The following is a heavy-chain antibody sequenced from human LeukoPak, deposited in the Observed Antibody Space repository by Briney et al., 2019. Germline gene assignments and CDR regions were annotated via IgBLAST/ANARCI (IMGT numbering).Heavy chain of an antibody. Sequence: GGSLRLSCAASGFTFSSYGMHWVRQAPGKGLEWVAVIWYDGSNKYYADSVKGRFTVSRDNSKNTLYLQMNSLRAEDTAVYYCARGYYGDYRIDYWGQGTLVTVSS. V-gene: IGHV3-33*01. CDR1: GFTFSSYG. CDR3: ARGYYGDYRIDY. D-gene: IGHD4-17*01. J-gene: IGHJ4*02. CDR2: IWYDGSNK.